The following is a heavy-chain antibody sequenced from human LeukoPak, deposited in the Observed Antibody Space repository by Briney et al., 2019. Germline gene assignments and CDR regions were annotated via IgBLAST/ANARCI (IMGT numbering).Heavy chain of an antibody. V-gene: IGHV1-18*01. CDR3: ASAPRYSSSWPNNWFDP. Sequence: ASVKVSCKASGYTFTSYGISWVRQAPGQGLEWMGWISAYNGNTNYAQKFQGRVTITADESTSTAYMELSSLRSEDTAVYFCASAPRYSSSWPNNWFDPWGQGTLVTVSS. J-gene: IGHJ5*02. D-gene: IGHD6-13*01. CDR1: GYTFTSYG. CDR2: ISAYNGNT.